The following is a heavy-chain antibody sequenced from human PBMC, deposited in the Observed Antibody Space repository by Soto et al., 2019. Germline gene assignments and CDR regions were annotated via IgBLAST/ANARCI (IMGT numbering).Heavy chain of an antibody. Sequence: PVGSLRLSCAASGFTFSSYEMNWVRQAPGQGLEWVSYISSSGGTIYYADSVKGRFTISRDNAKNSLYLQMNSLRAEDTAVYYCARTPGIVGNASLHAFDIWGQGTMVTVSS. CDR3: ARTPGIVGNASLHAFDI. J-gene: IGHJ3*02. CDR1: GFTFSSYE. D-gene: IGHD1-26*01. CDR2: ISSSGGTI. V-gene: IGHV3-48*03.